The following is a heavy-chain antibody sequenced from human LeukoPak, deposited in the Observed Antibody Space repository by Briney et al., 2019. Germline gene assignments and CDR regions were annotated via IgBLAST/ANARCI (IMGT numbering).Heavy chain of an antibody. Sequence: SETLSLTCAVYGGSFSGYYWSWIRQPPGKGLEWIGYIYYSGSTNYNPSLKSRVTISVDTSKNQFSLKLSSVTAADTAVYYCARGEGGNSGYWGQGTLVTVSS. CDR3: ARGEGGNSGY. CDR2: IYYSGST. CDR1: GGSFSGYY. V-gene: IGHV4-59*01. J-gene: IGHJ4*02. D-gene: IGHD2-15*01.